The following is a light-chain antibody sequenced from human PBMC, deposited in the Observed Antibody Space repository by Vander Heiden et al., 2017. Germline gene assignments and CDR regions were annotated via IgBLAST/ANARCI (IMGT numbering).Light chain of an antibody. CDR2: SNN. CDR1: SSNIGSNP. CDR3: AAGDDSLSGWV. V-gene: IGLV1-44*01. J-gene: IGLJ3*02. Sequence: QSVLTQPPSASGTPGQRVTISCSGSSSNIGSNPVNWYQQLPGTAPKLLIYSNNQRPSGVPDRFSGSKSGTSASLAISGLQAEDEADYYCAAGDDSLSGWVFGGGTKLTVL.